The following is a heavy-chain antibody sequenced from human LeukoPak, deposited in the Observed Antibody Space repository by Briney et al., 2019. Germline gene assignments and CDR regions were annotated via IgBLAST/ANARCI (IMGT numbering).Heavy chain of an antibody. J-gene: IGHJ3*02. Sequence: GGSLRLSCAASGFTFDDYAMHWVRQAPGKGLEWVSGISWNSGSIGYADSVKGRFTISRDNAKNSLYLQMNSLRAEDTALYYCAKDVDLLRYSSGWIAVSCAFDIWGQGTMVTVSS. CDR3: AKDVDLLRYSSGWIAVSCAFDI. D-gene: IGHD6-19*01. CDR2: ISWNSGSI. CDR1: GFTFDDYA. V-gene: IGHV3-9*01.